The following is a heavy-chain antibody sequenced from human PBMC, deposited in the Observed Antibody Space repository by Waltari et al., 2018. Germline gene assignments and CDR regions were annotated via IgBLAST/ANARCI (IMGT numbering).Heavy chain of an antibody. V-gene: IGHV3-7*01. Sequence: EVRLVESGGDLVQPGGSLRLSCAASGFTFNTYWRTWVRQAPGKGLEWVANMNQDGSEKYDVDSVKGRFTISRDNAKNSLYLQMNSLRAEDTAVYYCGRDSRWQKGDYWGQGTLVTVSS. D-gene: IGHD6-13*01. CDR2: MNQDGSEK. CDR3: GRDSRWQKGDY. CDR1: GFTFNTYW. J-gene: IGHJ4*02.